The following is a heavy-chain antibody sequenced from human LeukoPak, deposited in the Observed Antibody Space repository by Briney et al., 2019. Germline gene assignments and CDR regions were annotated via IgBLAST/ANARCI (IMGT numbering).Heavy chain of an antibody. V-gene: IGHV3-23*01. Sequence: GGSLRLSCAASGFTFSSYAMSWVRQAPGKGLEWVSAISGSGGSTYYADSVKGRFTISRDNSKNTLYLQMNSLRVEDTAVYYCAKPSPPYYDFWSGYSAFDYWGQGTLVTVSS. CDR1: GFTFSSYA. CDR2: ISGSGGST. D-gene: IGHD3-3*01. J-gene: IGHJ4*02. CDR3: AKPSPPYYDFWSGYSAFDY.